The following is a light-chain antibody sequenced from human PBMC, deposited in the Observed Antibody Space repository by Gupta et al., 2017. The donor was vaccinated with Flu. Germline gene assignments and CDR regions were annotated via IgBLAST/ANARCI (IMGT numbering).Light chain of an antibody. J-gene: IGKJ1*01. CDR2: LAS. CDR3: RQTLQSPVA. Sequence: VATGETACIYCKASQRRRHTNDYNSLDWYAQKPGQAPHLLIYLASKRASGVPDRFIDRGSGTEFTLNIRTGEAEDVGVYYCRQTLQSPVAFGQGTKVEIK. CDR1: QRRRHTNDYNS. V-gene: IGKV2-28*01.